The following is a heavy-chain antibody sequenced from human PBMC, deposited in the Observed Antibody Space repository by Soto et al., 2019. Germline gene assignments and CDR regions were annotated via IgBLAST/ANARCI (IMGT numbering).Heavy chain of an antibody. CDR1: GYNFTNYW. V-gene: IGHV5-51*01. CDR2: IYPDDSDT. Sequence: GESLKISCKGSGYNFTNYWIGWVRQMPGKGLEWMGIIYPDDSDTRYSPSFQGQVTISVDKSISAAYLQMDSLRAEDTAVYYCARVFRAINYYYGMDVWGQGTTVTVSS. J-gene: IGHJ6*02. D-gene: IGHD3-10*01. CDR3: ARVFRAINYYYGMDV.